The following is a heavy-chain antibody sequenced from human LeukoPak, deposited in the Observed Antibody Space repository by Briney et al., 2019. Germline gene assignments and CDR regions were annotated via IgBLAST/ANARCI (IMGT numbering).Heavy chain of an antibody. J-gene: IGHJ4*02. CDR1: GFTFTSYA. D-gene: IGHD3-22*01. CDR3: AADGRDYYDSSGYIRLTDY. Sequence: GGSLRLSCAASGFTFTSYAMTWVRQAPGKGLEWVSAITTSGGSAYYADSVKGRFTMSRDNSKNTLYLQMNSLRAEDTAVYYCAADGRDYYDSSGYIRLTDYWGQGTLVTVSS. V-gene: IGHV3-23*01. CDR2: ITTSGGSA.